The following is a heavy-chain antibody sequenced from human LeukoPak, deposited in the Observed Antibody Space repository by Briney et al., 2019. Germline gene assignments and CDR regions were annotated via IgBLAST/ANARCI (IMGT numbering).Heavy chain of an antibody. V-gene: IGHV4-39*01. CDR1: GGSISSSSYY. CDR3: AALRASGAYCGGDCHLRGDDY. J-gene: IGHJ4*02. CDR2: IYYSGST. Sequence: SETLSLTCTVSGGSISSSSYYWGWIRQPPGKGLEWIGSIYYSGSTYYNPSLKSRVTISVDTSKNQFSLKLSSVTAADTAVYYCAALRASGAYCGGDCHLRGDDYWGQGTLVTVSS. D-gene: IGHD2-21*01.